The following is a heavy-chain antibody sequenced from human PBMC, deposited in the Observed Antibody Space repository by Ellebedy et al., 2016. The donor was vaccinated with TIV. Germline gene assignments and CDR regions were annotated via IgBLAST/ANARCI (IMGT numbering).Heavy chain of an antibody. D-gene: IGHD1-26*01. CDR1: GYTFTSYA. J-gene: IGHJ3*02. V-gene: IGHV1-2*04. CDR2: INPNSGGT. CDR3: AATSGSYRSMLLAGPLDDAFDI. Sequence: AASVKVSCKASGYTFTSYAMHWVRQAPAQRLEWMGWINPNSGGTNYAHKFQGWVTMTRDTSISTAYMELSRLRSDATAVYYCAATSGSYRSMLLAGPLDDAFDIWGQGTMVTVSS.